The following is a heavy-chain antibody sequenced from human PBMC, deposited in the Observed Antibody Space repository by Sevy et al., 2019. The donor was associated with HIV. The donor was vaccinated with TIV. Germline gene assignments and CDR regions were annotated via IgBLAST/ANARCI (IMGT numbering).Heavy chain of an antibody. CDR2: MTSSSSYI. D-gene: IGHD2-15*01. J-gene: IGHJ4*02. Sequence: GGSLRLSCAASGFTFSTSTMNGVRQAPGKGLEWVSLMTSSSSYILYADSVKGRFTISRDNAKNSVFLQMNSLRVEDTAVYYCVRDGWNYWGQGTLVTVSS. CDR1: GFTFSTST. V-gene: IGHV3-21*01. CDR3: VRDGWNY.